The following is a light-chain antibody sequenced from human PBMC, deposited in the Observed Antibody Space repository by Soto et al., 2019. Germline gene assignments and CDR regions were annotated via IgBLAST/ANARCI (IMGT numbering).Light chain of an antibody. Sequence: QSALTQPASVSGSPGQSITISCTGTNSDVGGYNYVSWYQQHPGKAPKLMIYEVSNRPSGVSNRFSGSKSGNTASLTISGLQAEDEADYYCSSYTSSSTHGVFGGGTKLTVL. J-gene: IGLJ3*02. CDR3: SSYTSSSTHGV. V-gene: IGLV2-14*01. CDR2: EVS. CDR1: NSDVGGYNY.